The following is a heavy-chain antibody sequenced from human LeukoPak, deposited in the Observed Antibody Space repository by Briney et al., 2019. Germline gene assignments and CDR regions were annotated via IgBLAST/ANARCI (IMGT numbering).Heavy chain of an antibody. V-gene: IGHV4-34*01. CDR2: INHSGST. Sequence: PSETLSLTCAVYGGSFSGYYWSWIRQTPGKGLEWIGEINHSGSTNYNPSLKSRVTISVDTSKNQFSLKLSSVTAADTAVYYCASRGDDSSGYLHYWGQGTLVTVSS. CDR3: ASRGDDSSGYLHY. J-gene: IGHJ4*02. CDR1: GGSFSGYY. D-gene: IGHD3-22*01.